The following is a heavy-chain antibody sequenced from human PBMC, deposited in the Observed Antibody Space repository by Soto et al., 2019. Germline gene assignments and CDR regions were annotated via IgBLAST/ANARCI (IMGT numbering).Heavy chain of an antibody. CDR3: ARFYSSGWPRGYFDY. CDR2: ISTFHGSI. V-gene: IGHV1-18*01. CDR1: GYTFTSQG. J-gene: IGHJ4*02. Sequence: QVQLVQSGGEVKKPGASVKVSCKAAGYTFTSQGISWVRQAPGQGLEWMGWISTFHGSINYAQKFQDRVTMTTDTFTSTAYMELRSLRSDDTAVYYCARFYSSGWPRGYFDYWGQGTPVTVSA. D-gene: IGHD6-19*01.